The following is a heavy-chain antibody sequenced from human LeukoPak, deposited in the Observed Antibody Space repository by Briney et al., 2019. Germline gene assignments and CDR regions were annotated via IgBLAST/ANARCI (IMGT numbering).Heavy chain of an antibody. V-gene: IGHV3-48*01. D-gene: IGHD4/OR15-4a*01. CDR2: ISSSSSTI. Sequence: GGSLRLSCAASGFTFSSYSMNWVRQAPGKGLEWVSYISSSSSTIYYADSVKGRSTISRDNAKNSLYLQMNSLRAEDTAVYYCARALNYYYMDVWGKGTTVTVSS. J-gene: IGHJ6*03. CDR3: ARALNYYYMDV. CDR1: GFTFSSYS.